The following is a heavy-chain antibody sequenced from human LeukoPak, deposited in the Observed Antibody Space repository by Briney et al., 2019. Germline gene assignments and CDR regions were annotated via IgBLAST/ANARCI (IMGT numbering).Heavy chain of an antibody. J-gene: IGHJ5*02. Sequence: GGSLRLSCAASGFTVSSNYMSWVRQAPGKGLEWVSVIYSGGSTCYADSVKGRFTISRDNSKNTLYLQMNSLRAEDTAVYYCAREIIAAAGTKQAWGQGTLVTVSS. V-gene: IGHV3-53*01. CDR2: IYSGGST. CDR3: AREIIAAAGTKQA. CDR1: GFTVSSNY. D-gene: IGHD6-13*01.